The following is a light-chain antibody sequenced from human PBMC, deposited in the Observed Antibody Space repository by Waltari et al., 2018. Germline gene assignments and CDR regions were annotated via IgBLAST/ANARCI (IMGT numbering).Light chain of an antibody. V-gene: IGKV3-11*01. CDR2: DTS. J-gene: IGKJ5*01. CDR3: QQRYSWPPIT. CDR1: QSVRSY. Sequence: EVVLTQSPATLYLSPGESATLPCRASQSVRSYLGWYQQKPGQAPRLLISDTSNRATGVPARFSGSGSGTDFTLTISSLEPEDFAVYYCQQRYSWPPITFGQGTRLEIK.